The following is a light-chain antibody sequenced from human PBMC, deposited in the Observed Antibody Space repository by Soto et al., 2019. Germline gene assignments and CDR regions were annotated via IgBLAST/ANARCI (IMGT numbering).Light chain of an antibody. CDR1: KIVSSSY. Sequence: EIVVTQSPGTLSLSPGERATLSCRASKIVSSSYLAWYQHKHGQAPKLLIYGASSRATGIPDRCSGSGSGTDFTLTISRLEPEDVAVYFCQQYGSSYTFGQGTKLEIK. CDR3: QQYGSSYT. V-gene: IGKV3-20*01. J-gene: IGKJ2*01. CDR2: GAS.